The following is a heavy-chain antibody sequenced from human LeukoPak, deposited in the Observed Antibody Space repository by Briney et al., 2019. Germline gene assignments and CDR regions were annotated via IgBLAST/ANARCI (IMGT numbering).Heavy chain of an antibody. J-gene: IGHJ4*02. CDR2: ISSSSSYI. CDR3: AKGQSGGYDWYYFDY. Sequence: GGSLRLSCAASGFTFSSYSMNWVRQAPGKGLEWVSSISSSSSYIYYADSVKGRFTISRDNAKNTLYLQMNSLRAEDTAVYYCAKGQSGGYDWYYFDYWGQGTLVTVSS. V-gene: IGHV3-21*04. D-gene: IGHD5-12*01. CDR1: GFTFSSYS.